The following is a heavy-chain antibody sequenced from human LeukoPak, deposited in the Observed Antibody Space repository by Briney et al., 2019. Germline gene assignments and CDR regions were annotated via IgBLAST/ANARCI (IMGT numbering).Heavy chain of an antibody. D-gene: IGHD3-10*01. Sequence: PGGSLRLSCAASGFTFSSHSMNWVRQAPGKGLEWVSYINIISSEIYYGDSVKGRFTISTDNAKNSVYLQMNSLRDEDTAVYYCARDRAYAFDNWGQGTMVTVSS. V-gene: IGHV3-48*02. CDR1: GFTFSSHS. CDR3: ARDRAYAFDN. CDR2: INIISSEI. J-gene: IGHJ3*02.